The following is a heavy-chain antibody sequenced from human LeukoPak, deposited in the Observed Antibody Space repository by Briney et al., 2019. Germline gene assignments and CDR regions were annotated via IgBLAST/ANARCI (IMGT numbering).Heavy chain of an antibody. CDR2: IIPIFGTA. CDR1: GGTFSSYA. D-gene: IGHD6-13*01. V-gene: IGHV1-69*13. CDR3: ARDIARSGYSSSLTGGRAFDI. J-gene: IGHJ3*02. Sequence: ASVKVSCKASGGTFSSYAISWVRQAPGQGLEWMGGIIPIFGTANYAQKFQGRVTITADESTSTAYMELSSLRSEDTAVYYCARDIARSGYSSSLTGGRAFDIWGQGTMVTVSS.